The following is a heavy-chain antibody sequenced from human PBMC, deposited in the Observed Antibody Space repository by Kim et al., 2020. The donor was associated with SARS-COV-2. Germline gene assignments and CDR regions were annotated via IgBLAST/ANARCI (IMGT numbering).Heavy chain of an antibody. Sequence: ASVKVSCKVSGYTLTELSMHWVRQAPGKGLEWMGGFDPEDGETIYAQKFQGRVTMTEDTSTDTAYMELSSLRSEDTAVYYCATDRPCRSYYDSSGKLCYYYYGMDVWGQGTTVTVSS. CDR1: GYTLTELS. V-gene: IGHV1-24*01. CDR2: FDPEDGET. J-gene: IGHJ6*02. CDR3: ATDRPCRSYYDSSGKLCYYYYGMDV. D-gene: IGHD3-22*01.